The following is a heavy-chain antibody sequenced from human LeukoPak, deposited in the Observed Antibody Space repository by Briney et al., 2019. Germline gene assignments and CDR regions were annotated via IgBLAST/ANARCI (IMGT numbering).Heavy chain of an antibody. V-gene: IGHV1-69*05. Sequence: SVKVSCKASGGTFSSYAISWVRQAPGQGLEWVGGIIPIFGTANYAQKFQGRVTITTDESTSTAYMELSSLRSEDTAVYYCARAVIVWSGYSYYYYMDVWGKGTTVTVSS. CDR1: GGTFSSYA. CDR2: IIPIFGTA. D-gene: IGHD3-3*01. CDR3: ARAVIVWSGYSYYYYMDV. J-gene: IGHJ6*03.